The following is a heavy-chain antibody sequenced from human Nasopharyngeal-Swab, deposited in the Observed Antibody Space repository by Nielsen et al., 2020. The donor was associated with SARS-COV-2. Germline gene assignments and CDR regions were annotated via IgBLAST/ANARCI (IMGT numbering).Heavy chain of an antibody. V-gene: IGHV3-7*01. Sequence: GGSLRLSCAASGFTFSKFYMSWVRQAAGKGFEWVANIKQDGSGSYYVDSVKGRFTISRDDANNSLYLQMNSLRAGDTGVYYCARGGSSFPFDYRGPGTLVTVSS. D-gene: IGHD6-13*01. CDR3: ARGGSSFPFDY. CDR2: IKQDGSGS. J-gene: IGHJ4*02. CDR1: GFTFSKFY.